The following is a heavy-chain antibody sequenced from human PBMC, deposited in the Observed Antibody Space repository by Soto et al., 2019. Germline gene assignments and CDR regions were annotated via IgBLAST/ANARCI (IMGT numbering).Heavy chain of an antibody. Sequence: SETLSLTCTVSGGSISSGGYYWSWIRQHPGKGLEWIGYIYYSGSTYYNPSLKSRVTISVDTSKNQFSLKLSSVTAADTAVYYCAREWLRNAFDIWGQGTMVTVSS. CDR2: IYYSGST. V-gene: IGHV4-31*03. D-gene: IGHD5-12*01. J-gene: IGHJ3*02. CDR1: GGSISSGGYY. CDR3: AREWLRNAFDI.